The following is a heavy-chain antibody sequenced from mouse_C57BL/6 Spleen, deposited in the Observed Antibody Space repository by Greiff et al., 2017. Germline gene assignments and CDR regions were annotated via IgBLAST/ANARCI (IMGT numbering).Heavy chain of an antibody. D-gene: IGHD4-1*01. V-gene: IGHV1-80*01. J-gene: IGHJ2*01. Sequence: VKLQESGAELVKPGASVKISCKASGYAFSSYWMNWVKQRPAKGLEWIGQIYPGDGDTNYNGKFKGKATLTADKSSSTAYMQLSSLTSEDSAVYFCAPSPKLGRGYWGQGTTLTVSS. CDR1: GYAFSSYW. CDR2: IYPGDGDT. CDR3: APSPKLGRGY.